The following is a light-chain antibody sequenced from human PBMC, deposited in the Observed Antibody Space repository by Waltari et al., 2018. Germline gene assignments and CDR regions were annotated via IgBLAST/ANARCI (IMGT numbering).Light chain of an antibody. CDR2: DVV. CDR3: SSYTSTSTYV. Sequence: QSALTQPASVSGSPGQPITISCTGTSSDVGGYNYASWYQQHPGKAPKLMIYDVVNRPSGISNRFSGSKSGNTASLTISGLQAEDEGDYYCSSYTSTSTYVFGTGTKVTVL. J-gene: IGLJ1*01. CDR1: SSDVGGYNY. V-gene: IGLV2-14*01.